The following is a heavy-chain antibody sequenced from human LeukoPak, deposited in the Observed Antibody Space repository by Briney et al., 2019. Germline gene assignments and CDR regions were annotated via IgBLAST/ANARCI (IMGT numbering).Heavy chain of an antibody. V-gene: IGHV1-69*13. CDR3: AREDHYDSSGYHNQYYFDY. CDR2: IIPIFGTA. J-gene: IGHJ4*02. D-gene: IGHD3-22*01. Sequence: SVKVSCKASGYTFTGYYMHWVRQAPGQGLEWMGGIIPIFGTANYAQKFQGRVTITADESTSTAYMELSSLRSEDTAVYYCAREDHYDSSGYHNQYYFDYWGQGTLVTVSS. CDR1: GYTFTGYY.